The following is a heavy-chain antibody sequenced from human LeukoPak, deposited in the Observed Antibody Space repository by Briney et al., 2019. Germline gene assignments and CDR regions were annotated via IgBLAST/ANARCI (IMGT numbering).Heavy chain of an antibody. Sequence: GASVKVSCKASGYTFTSYGISWVRQAPGQGLEWMGWISAYNGNTNYAQKLQGRVTMTTDTSTSTAYMELRSLRSDDTAVYYCARLMTTVTTFLRSYWYFDLWGRGTLVTVSS. CDR2: ISAYNGNT. V-gene: IGHV1-18*01. CDR3: ARLMTTVTTFLRSYWYFDL. CDR1: GYTFTSYG. J-gene: IGHJ2*01. D-gene: IGHD4-17*01.